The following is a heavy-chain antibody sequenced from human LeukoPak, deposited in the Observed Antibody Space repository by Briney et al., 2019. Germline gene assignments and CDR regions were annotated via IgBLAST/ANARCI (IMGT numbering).Heavy chain of an antibody. CDR2: ISSSSRTI. Sequence: GGSLRLSCAGSGFTFSSYEMNWVRQAPRKGLEWVSYISSSSRTIYYADSVKGRFTSSRDNAKNSLYLQMNSLRAEDTAVYYCARSRVYAALPDLWGRGTLVTVSS. CDR3: ARSRVYAALPDL. J-gene: IGHJ2*01. CDR1: GFTFSSYE. D-gene: IGHD5/OR15-5a*01. V-gene: IGHV3-48*03.